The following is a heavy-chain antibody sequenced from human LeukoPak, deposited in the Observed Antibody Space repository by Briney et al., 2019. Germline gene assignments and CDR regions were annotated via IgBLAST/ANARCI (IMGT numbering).Heavy chain of an antibody. CDR3: AKDYSYGRSDYFDY. CDR2: MSWNSGSI. V-gene: IGHV3-9*01. D-gene: IGHD5-18*01. CDR1: GFTFDDYA. J-gene: IGHJ4*02. Sequence: GGSLRLSCAASGFTFDDYAMHWVRQAPGKGLEWVSGMSWNSGSIGYADSVKGRFTISRDNAKNSLYLQMNSLRAEDTALYYCAKDYSYGRSDYFDYWGQGTLVTVSS.